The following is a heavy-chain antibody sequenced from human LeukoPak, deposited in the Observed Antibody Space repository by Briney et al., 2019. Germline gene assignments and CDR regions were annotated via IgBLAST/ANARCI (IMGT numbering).Heavy chain of an antibody. J-gene: IGHJ4*02. D-gene: IGHD6-13*01. CDR1: GFTFRSSW. CDR2: IYSDGRTA. Sequence: GGSLRLSCAASGFTFRSSWMHWVRQAPGKGLVWVSRIYSDGRTATYADSVKGRFTISRDNAKNTLYLQMNSLRAEDTAVYYCVPADKQWGQGTLVTVSS. V-gene: IGHV3-74*01. CDR3: VPADKQ.